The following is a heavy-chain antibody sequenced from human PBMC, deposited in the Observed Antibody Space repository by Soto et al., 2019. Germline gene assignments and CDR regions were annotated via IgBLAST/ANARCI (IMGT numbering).Heavy chain of an antibody. D-gene: IGHD6-13*01. CDR2: IHYSGST. V-gene: IGHV4-39*01. CDR1: GGSISSSGHY. CDR3: ASQQLVHYYYGMDV. J-gene: IGHJ6*02. Sequence: SETLSLTCTVSGGSISSSGHYWGWVRQPPGKGLEWIGTIHYSGSTYYNPSLKSRVTISVDTSKNQFSLKLSSVTAADTAVYYCASQQLVHYYYGMDVWGQGTTVTVSS.